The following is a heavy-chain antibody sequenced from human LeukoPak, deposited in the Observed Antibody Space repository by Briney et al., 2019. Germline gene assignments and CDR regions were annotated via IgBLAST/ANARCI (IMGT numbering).Heavy chain of an antibody. CDR1: GGSISSGGYY. CDR3: ARHSEWEHTSIDY. CDR2: IYYSGST. V-gene: IGHV4-31*03. Sequence: SEILSLTCTVSGGSISSGGYYWSWIRQHPGKGLEWIGYIYYSGSTYYNPSLKSRVTISVDTSKNQFSLKLSSVTAADTAVYYCARHSEWEHTSIDYWGQGTLVTVSS. D-gene: IGHD1-26*01. J-gene: IGHJ4*02.